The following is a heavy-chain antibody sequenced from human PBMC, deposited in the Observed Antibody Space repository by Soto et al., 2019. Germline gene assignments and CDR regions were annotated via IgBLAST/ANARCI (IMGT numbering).Heavy chain of an antibody. CDR1: GDSISTFY. V-gene: IGHV4-59*01. CDR3: ARGRTVRNYADDSSDYFYFFDY. J-gene: IGHJ4*02. D-gene: IGHD3-22*01. Sequence: SETLSLTCTVSGDSISTFYWGWMRQSPGKELEWIGYVYYTGSTNYNPSLKSRVTISVDRSKNQFSLKLTSANAADTAVYYCARGRTVRNYADDSSDYFYFFDYWGQGTQVTSPQ. CDR2: VYYTGST.